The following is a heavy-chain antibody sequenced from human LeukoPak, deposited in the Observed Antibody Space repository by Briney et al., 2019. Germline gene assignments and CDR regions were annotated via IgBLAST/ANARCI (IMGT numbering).Heavy chain of an antibody. D-gene: IGHD6-13*01. V-gene: IGHV3-30-3*01. Sequence: GGSLRLSCAASGFTFSSHAMHWVRQAPGKGLEWVAVISYDGSNKYYADSVKGRFTISRDNSKNTLYLQMNSLRAEDTAVYYCARVSTGYSSSWYIDYWGQGTLVTVSS. CDR2: ISYDGSNK. CDR1: GFTFSSHA. CDR3: ARVSTGYSSSWYIDY. J-gene: IGHJ4*02.